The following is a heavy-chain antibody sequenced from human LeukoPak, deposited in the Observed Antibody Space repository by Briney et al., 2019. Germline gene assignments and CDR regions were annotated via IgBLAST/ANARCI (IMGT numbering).Heavy chain of an antibody. CDR3: ARDPNYDILTGFDY. D-gene: IGHD3-9*01. CDR1: GFTFSSYA. V-gene: IGHV3-30*04. Sequence: GGSLRLSCAASGFTFSSYAMHWVRQAPGKGLEWVAVISYDGSNKYYADSVKGRFTISRDNSKNTLYLQMSSLRAEDTAVYYCARDPNYDILTGFDYWGQGTLVTVSS. CDR2: ISYDGSNK. J-gene: IGHJ4*02.